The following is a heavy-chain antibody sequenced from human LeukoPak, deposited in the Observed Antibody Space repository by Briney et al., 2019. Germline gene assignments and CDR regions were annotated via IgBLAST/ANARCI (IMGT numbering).Heavy chain of an antibody. CDR1: GFTFSSYW. J-gene: IGHJ4*02. V-gene: IGHV3-74*01. D-gene: IGHD2-2*02. CDR2: INSDGSST. CDR3: ARDLPIDH. Sequence: PGGSLRLSCAASGFTFSSYWTHWVRQASGKGLGWVSRINSDGSSTSYADSVKGRFTISRDNAKNTLYLQMNSLRAEDTAVYYCARDLPIDHWGQGTLVTVSS.